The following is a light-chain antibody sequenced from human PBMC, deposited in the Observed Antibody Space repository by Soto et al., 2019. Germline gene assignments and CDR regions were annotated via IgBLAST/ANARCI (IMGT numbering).Light chain of an antibody. CDR3: SSYTSSSTLV. J-gene: IGLJ1*01. CDR2: EVS. CDR1: SSDVGGYNS. Sequence: QSVLTQPASVSGSPGQSIPISCTGTSSDVGGYNSVSWYQQHPGKAPKLMIYEVSNRPSGVSNRFSGSKSGNTASLTISGLQAEDEADYYCSSYTSSSTLVFGTGTKVTV. V-gene: IGLV2-14*01.